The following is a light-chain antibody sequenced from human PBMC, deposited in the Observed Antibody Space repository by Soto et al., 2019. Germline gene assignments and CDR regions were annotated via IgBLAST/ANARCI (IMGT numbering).Light chain of an antibody. CDR1: ESVKSC. Sequence: DIQMTQSPSTLSASIGDRVTITCRASESVKSCLAWYQQKAGKAPKFLIYKASTLESGVPSRFSGSGSGTEFTLTISSLQPDDFATYYCQQYNTYPWTFGQGTKVDI. J-gene: IGKJ1*01. V-gene: IGKV1-5*03. CDR2: KAS. CDR3: QQYNTYPWT.